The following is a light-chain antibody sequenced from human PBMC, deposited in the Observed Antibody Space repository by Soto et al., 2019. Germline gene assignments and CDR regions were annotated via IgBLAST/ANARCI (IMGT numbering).Light chain of an antibody. Sequence: QSVLTQSPSESATPGQRVTISCSGSGSNIGTHAVNWYQQVPGTAPTHLIFRNHQRPSGVPDRFSGSKSGTSASLAIGGPQSEEEADYYCAAWDDSLRAVVFGGGTKLTVL. CDR1: GSNIGTHA. V-gene: IGLV1-44*01. J-gene: IGLJ2*01. CDR3: AAWDDSLRAVV. CDR2: RNH.